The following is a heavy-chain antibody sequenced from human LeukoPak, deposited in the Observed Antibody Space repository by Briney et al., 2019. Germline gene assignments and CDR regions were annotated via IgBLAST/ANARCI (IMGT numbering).Heavy chain of an antibody. D-gene: IGHD2-15*01. V-gene: IGHV3-30-3*01. CDR2: ISYDGSNK. CDR3: ARDIETYYYYYGMDV. CDR1: GFTFSSYA. J-gene: IGHJ6*02. Sequence: PGGSLRLSCAASGFTFSSYAMHWVRQAPGKGLEWVAVISYDGSNKYYADSVKGRFTISRDNSKNTLYLQMNSLRAEDTAVYYCARDIETYYYYYGMDVWGQGTTVTVSS.